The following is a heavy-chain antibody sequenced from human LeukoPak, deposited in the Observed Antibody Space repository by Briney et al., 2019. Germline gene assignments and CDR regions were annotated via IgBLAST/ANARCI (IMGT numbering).Heavy chain of an antibody. CDR3: GGGSGWYVDY. D-gene: IGHD6-19*01. V-gene: IGHV3-21*01. CDR2: ISSSGSYI. Sequence: GGSLRISCAASGFTLSSYAMNWVRQAPGRGLEWVSTISSSGSYIFYADSLRGRFTISRDDANNSLHLQMDSLRAEDTAVYYCGGGSGWYVDYWGQGTLVTVSS. CDR1: GFTLSSYA. J-gene: IGHJ4*02.